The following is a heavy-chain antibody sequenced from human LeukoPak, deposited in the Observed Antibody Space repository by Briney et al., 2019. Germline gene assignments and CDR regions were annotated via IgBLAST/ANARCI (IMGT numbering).Heavy chain of an antibody. V-gene: IGHV1-8*01. J-gene: IGHJ5*02. CDR2: MNPDTGNT. Sequence: ASVKVSCKASGYTFTNYDINWVRQATGQGLEWLGWMNPDTGNTGSAQKFQGRVTMTRNTSISTAYMELSSLRSDDTAVYYCARGRNRYYDIWTGYYNIWFDPWGQGTLVTVSS. D-gene: IGHD3-9*01. CDR1: GYTFTNYD. CDR3: ARGRNRYYDIWTGYYNIWFDP.